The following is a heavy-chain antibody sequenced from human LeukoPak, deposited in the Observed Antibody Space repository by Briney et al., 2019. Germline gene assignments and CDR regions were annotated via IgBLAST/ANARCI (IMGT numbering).Heavy chain of an antibody. D-gene: IGHD2-21*02. CDR1: GFSFSVYE. CDR3: ARGGGDSLYFQH. CDR2: ISSSGTTT. J-gene: IGHJ1*01. V-gene: IGHV3-48*03. Sequence: GGSLRLSCAASGFSFSVYEIHWVRQAPGKGLEWISDISSSGTTTYYADSVKGRFTISRDNARNSLYLQMNSLRAEDTAVYYCARGGGDSLYFQHWGQGTLVTVSS.